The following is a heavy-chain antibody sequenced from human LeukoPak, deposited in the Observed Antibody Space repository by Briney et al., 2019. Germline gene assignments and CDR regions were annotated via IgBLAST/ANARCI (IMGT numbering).Heavy chain of an antibody. CDR1: GFTLCSYA. J-gene: IGHJ4*02. CDR3: AKDFAWFGELSFDY. Sequence: GGSLRLSRAASGFTLCSYAMSWVRQAPGEGLGGVSAISGSGGSTYYADSVKGRFTISRDNSKNTLYLQMNSLRAEDTAVYYCAKDFAWFGELSFDYWGQGTLVTVSS. D-gene: IGHD3-10*01. V-gene: IGHV3-23*01. CDR2: ISGSGGST.